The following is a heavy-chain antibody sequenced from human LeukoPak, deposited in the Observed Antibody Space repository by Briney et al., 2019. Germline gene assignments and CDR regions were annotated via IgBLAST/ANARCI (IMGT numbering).Heavy chain of an antibody. CDR3: AKEIPYGIVVVPAATD. CDR1: GFTFGSYA. V-gene: IGHV3-23*01. CDR2: ISGSGGST. D-gene: IGHD2-2*01. J-gene: IGHJ1*01. Sequence: PGGSLGLSCAASGFTFGSYAMSWVRQAPGKGLEWVSAISGSGGSTYYADSVKGRFTISRDNSKNTLCLQMNSLRAEDTAVYYCAKEIPYGIVVVPAATDWGQGTLVTVSS.